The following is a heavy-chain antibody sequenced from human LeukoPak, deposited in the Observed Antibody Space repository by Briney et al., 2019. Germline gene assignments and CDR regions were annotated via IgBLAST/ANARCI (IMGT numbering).Heavy chain of an antibody. Sequence: GESLKISCKGSGYSFTSYWIGWVRQMPGKGLAWMGIIYPGDSDTRYSPSFQGQVTISADKSISTAYLQWSSLKASDTAMYYCASPYYDYVWGSYSYAFDIWGQGTMVTVSS. J-gene: IGHJ3*02. CDR1: GYSFTSYW. CDR2: IYPGDSDT. D-gene: IGHD3-16*01. V-gene: IGHV5-51*03. CDR3: ASPYYDYVWGSYSYAFDI.